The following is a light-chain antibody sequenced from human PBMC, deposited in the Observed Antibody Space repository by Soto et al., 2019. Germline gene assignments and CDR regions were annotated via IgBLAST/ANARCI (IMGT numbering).Light chain of an antibody. J-gene: IGLJ1*01. Sequence: QSVLTQPASVSGSPGQSITISCTGTSSDVGAYNYVSWYQQHPGKVPKLMIYDVSDRPSGVSNRFSGSKSGNTASLTISGLQAKDEADYYCSSFTRSNSYVFGTGTKLTVL. V-gene: IGLV2-14*03. CDR1: SSDVGAYNY. CDR3: SSFTRSNSYV. CDR2: DVS.